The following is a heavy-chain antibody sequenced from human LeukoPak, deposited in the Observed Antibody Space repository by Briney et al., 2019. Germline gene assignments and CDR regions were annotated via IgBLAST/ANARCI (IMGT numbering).Heavy chain of an antibody. CDR1: GDSVSSNSAA. D-gene: IGHD2-8*01. Sequence: SQTLSLTCAISGDSVSSNSAAWNWIRQSPSRGLEWLGRTYYRSKWYNDYAVSVKSRMTINPDTSKNQFSLQLNSVTPEDTAVYYCARDRGPIVLLAYWGGSGMDVWGQGTTVTVSS. V-gene: IGHV6-1*01. CDR3: ARDRGPIVLLAYWGGSGMDV. CDR2: TYYRSKWYN. J-gene: IGHJ6*02.